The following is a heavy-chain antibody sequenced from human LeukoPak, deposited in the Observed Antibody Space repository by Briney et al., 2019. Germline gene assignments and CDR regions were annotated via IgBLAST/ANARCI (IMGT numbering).Heavy chain of an antibody. D-gene: IGHD3-22*01. CDR3: ARKSSGYYAVCDY. CDR2: IYSGGST. J-gene: IGHJ4*02. CDR1: GFTVSSNY. V-gene: IGHV3-66*01. Sequence: GGSLRRSCAASGFTVSSNYMSWVRQAPGKGLEWVSVIYSGGSTYYADSVKGRFTISRDNSKNTLYLQMNSLRAEDTAVYYCARKSSGYYAVCDYWGQGTLVTVSS.